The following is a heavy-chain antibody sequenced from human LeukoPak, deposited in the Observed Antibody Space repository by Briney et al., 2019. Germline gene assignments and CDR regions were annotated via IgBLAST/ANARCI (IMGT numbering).Heavy chain of an antibody. D-gene: IGHD3-22*01. CDR3: AKPDYYDSSGYPT. Sequence: GGSLRLSCAASGFTFSSYSMNWVRQAPGKGLEWVAVISYDGSNKYNADSVKGRFTISRDNSKNTLYLQMNSLRAEDTAVYYCAKPDYYDSSGYPTWGQGTLVTVSS. CDR2: ISYDGSNK. J-gene: IGHJ5*02. V-gene: IGHV3-30*18. CDR1: GFTFSSYS.